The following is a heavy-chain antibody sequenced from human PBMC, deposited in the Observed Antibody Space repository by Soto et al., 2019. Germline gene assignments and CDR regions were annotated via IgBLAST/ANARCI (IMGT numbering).Heavy chain of an antibody. CDR1: GFTFSSYA. CDR3: AEQQLTQYYYYYGMDV. Sequence: GGSLRLSCAASGFTFSSYAMSWVRQAPGKGLEWVSAISGSGGSTYYADSVKGRFTISRDNSKNTLYLQMNSLRAEDTAVYYCAEQQLTQYYYYYGMDVWGQGTTVTVSS. CDR2: ISGSGGST. V-gene: IGHV3-23*01. J-gene: IGHJ6*02. D-gene: IGHD6-13*01.